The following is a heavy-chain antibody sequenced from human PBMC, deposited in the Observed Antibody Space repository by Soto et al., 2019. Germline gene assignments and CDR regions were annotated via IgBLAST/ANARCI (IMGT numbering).Heavy chain of an antibody. CDR1: GFTFGGYA. J-gene: IGHJ4*02. CDR3: ARASQRDIFHYCIYV. D-gene: IGHD3-9*01. V-gene: IGHV3-23*01. Sequence: GSLRLSCAVSGFTFGGYAMHWVRQAPGRGLEWVSVISGGGSHDYYADSVKGRFTISRDTSKNTLFLQMTSLRPDDTAIYYCARASQRDIFHYCIYVWGQGTMVTVSS. CDR2: ISGGGSHD.